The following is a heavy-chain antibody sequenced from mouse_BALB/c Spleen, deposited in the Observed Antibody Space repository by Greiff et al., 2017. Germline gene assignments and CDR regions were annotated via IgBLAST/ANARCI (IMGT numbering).Heavy chain of an antibody. CDR3: ARTYYGSSPFDY. CDR2: ISYSGST. D-gene: IGHD1-1*01. J-gene: IGHJ2*01. Sequence: DVKLQESGPGLVKPSQSLSLTCTVTGYSITSDYAWNWIRQFPGNKLEWMGYISYSGSTSYNPSLKSRISITRDTSKNQFFLQLNSVTTEDTATYYCARTYYGSSPFDYWGQGTTLTVSS. V-gene: IGHV3-2*02. CDR1: GYSITSDYA.